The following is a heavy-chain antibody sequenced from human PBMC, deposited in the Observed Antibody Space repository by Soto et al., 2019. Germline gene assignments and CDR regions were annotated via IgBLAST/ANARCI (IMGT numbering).Heavy chain of an antibody. CDR2: INHSGST. CDR1: GGSFSGYY. Sequence: QVQLQQWGAGLLKPSETLSLTCAVYGGSFSGYYWSWIRQPPGKGLEWIGEINHSGSTNYNPSLKSRVTISVDTSKNQFSLKLSSVTAADTAVYYCARGRKRVVVAATFIFDYWGQGTLVTVSS. J-gene: IGHJ4*02. CDR3: ARGRKRVVVAATFIFDY. D-gene: IGHD2-15*01. V-gene: IGHV4-34*01.